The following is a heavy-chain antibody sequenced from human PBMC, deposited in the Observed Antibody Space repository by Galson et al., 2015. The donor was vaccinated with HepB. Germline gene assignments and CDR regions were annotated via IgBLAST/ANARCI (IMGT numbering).Heavy chain of an antibody. J-gene: IGHJ4*02. CDR3: ARSLRDGYNPIDSSPYYFDY. V-gene: IGHV5-51*03. CDR2: IYPGDSDT. CDR1: GYSFTSYW. Sequence: QSGAEVKKPGEFLKISCKGSGYSFTSYWIGWVRQLPGKGLEWMGIIYPGDSDTRYSPSFQGQATISADKSISTAYLQWSSLKASDTAMYYCARSLRDGYNPIDSSPYYFDYWGQGTLVTVSS. D-gene: IGHD5-24*01.